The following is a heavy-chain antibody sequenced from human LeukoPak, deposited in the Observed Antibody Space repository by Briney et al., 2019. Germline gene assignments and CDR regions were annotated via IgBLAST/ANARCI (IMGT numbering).Heavy chain of an antibody. Sequence: ASVKVSCKASGYTFTSYGISWVRQAPGQGLEWMGWISAYNGNTNYAQKLQGRVTMTTDTSTSTAYMELRSLRAEDTAVYYCARVGPWVNPDYYYYYMDVWGKGTTVTVSS. D-gene: IGHD1-14*01. CDR1: GYTFTSYG. CDR2: ISAYNGNT. CDR3: ARVGPWVNPDYYYYYMDV. J-gene: IGHJ6*03. V-gene: IGHV1-18*01.